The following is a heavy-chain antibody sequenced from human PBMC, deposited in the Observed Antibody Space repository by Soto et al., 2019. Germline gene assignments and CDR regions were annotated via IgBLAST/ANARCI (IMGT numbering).Heavy chain of an antibody. D-gene: IGHD4-4*01. J-gene: IGHJ4*02. CDR3: ARDGGVYDYSPFDY. Sequence: QVQLVQSGAEVKKPGSSVKVSCKASGGTFSSYAISWVRQAPGQGLEWMGGIIPIFGTANYAQKFQGRVTLXAXEXXSTAYMELSRLRSEDTAVYYCARDGGVYDYSPFDYGGQGTLVTVSS. CDR2: IIPIFGTA. V-gene: IGHV1-69*12. CDR1: GGTFSSYA.